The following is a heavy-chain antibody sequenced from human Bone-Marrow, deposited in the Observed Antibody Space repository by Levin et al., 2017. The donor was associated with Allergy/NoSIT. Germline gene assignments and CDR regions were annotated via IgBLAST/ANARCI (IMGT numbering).Heavy chain of an antibody. Sequence: PSETLSLTCTVSNGSINRGGYYWSWIRQHPGKGLEWIGYIYYGGSTYYNPSLQSRITISMDPSENEFSLRLTSGTVADTAIYYCTSYYDYWRGFSPDDAFDIWGQGIMVTVSS. D-gene: IGHD3-3*01. V-gene: IGHV4-31*03. CDR2: IYYGGST. CDR3: TSYYDYWRGFSPDDAFDI. J-gene: IGHJ3*02. CDR1: NGSINRGGYY.